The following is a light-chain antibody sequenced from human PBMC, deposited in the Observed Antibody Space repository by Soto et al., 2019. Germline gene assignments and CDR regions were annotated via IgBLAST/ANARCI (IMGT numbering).Light chain of an antibody. CDR3: QRYFNAPFS. Sequence: DIQVTQDPSSLSASVGDRVTITCRESQGSKNYLAWYQQKPGEVPKLLIDAETTLESGIPPRIRGSASGTELTLTINNLLPDDVSTYYLQRYFNAPFSFGGGTNVQIK. CDR2: AET. J-gene: IGKJ4*01. CDR1: QGSKNY. V-gene: IGKV1-27*01.